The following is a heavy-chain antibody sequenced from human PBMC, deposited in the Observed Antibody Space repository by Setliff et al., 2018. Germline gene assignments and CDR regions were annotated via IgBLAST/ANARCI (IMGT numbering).Heavy chain of an antibody. CDR3: ARTGTYRYFDY. Sequence: NPSETLSLTCTVSGDSISRAKYYWSWIRQSAGKGLECIGRIYTDGSTKYNPSLNSRVTLLIDTAKNQVSLNLRSVTAADTAVYYCARTGTYRYFDYWGQGTQVTVSS. D-gene: IGHD1-1*01. CDR1: GDSISRAKYY. CDR2: IYTDGST. V-gene: IGHV4-61*02. J-gene: IGHJ4*02.